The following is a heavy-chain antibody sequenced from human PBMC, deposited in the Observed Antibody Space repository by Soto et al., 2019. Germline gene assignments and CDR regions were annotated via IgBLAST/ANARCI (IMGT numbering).Heavy chain of an antibody. D-gene: IGHD3-16*02. CDR2: IWYDGSNK. J-gene: IGHJ5*02. CDR1: GFTFSSYG. CDR3: ARDAPRDWGLHLGELSSNWFDP. Sequence: GGSLRLSCAASGFTFSSYGMHWVRQAPGKGLEWVAVIWYDGSNKYYADSVKGRFTISRDNSKNTLYLQMNSLRAEDTAVYYCARDAPRDWGLHLGELSSNWFDPWGQGTLVTVSS. V-gene: IGHV3-33*01.